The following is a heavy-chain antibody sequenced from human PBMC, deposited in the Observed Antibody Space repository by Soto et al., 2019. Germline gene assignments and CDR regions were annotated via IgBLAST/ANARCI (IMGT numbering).Heavy chain of an antibody. CDR1: GGTFSSYA. CDR2: IIPIFGTA. D-gene: IGHD3-9*01. CDR3: ARDRYDILTGYYYYYGMDV. Sequence: SVKVSCKASGGTFSSYAISWVRQAPGQGLEWMGGIIPIFGTANYAQKFQGRVTITADESTSTAYMELSSLRSEDTAVYYCARDRYDILTGYYYYYGMDVWGQGTTVTVS. V-gene: IGHV1-69*13. J-gene: IGHJ6*02.